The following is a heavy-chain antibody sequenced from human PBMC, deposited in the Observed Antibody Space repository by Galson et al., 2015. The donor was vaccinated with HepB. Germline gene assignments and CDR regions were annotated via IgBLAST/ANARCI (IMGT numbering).Heavy chain of an antibody. CDR1: GFTFRSYN. Sequence: SLRLSCAASGFTFRSYNMIWVRQAPGKGLEWVSSISSSSIYIYYADSVKGRFTISRDNAQSSLYLQMNSLRAEDTAIYYCARHAQGFDSWGQGTLVTVSS. CDR3: ARHAQGFDS. V-gene: IGHV3-21*01. J-gene: IGHJ4*02. CDR2: ISSSSIYI.